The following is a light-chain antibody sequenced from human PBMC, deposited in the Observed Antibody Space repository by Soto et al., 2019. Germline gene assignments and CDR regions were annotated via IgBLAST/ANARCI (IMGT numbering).Light chain of an antibody. J-gene: IGLJ1*01. CDR2: GNN. Sequence: CVRTQPPSVSGAPGQRVTISCTGSSPNIGAGYDVHWYQQLPGTAPKLVIYGNNNRPSGVPDRFSGSKSGTSASLAITGLQAEDEADYYCQSCDSDLSGNGFATETKVTVL. CDR3: QSCDSDLSGNG. V-gene: IGLV1-40*01. CDR1: SPNIGAGYD.